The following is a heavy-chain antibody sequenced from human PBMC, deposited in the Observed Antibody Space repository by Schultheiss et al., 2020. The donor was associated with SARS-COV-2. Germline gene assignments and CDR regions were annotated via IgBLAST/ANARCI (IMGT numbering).Heavy chain of an antibody. CDR3: ARGRDYYDSSGFFDY. V-gene: IGHV4-4*07. CDR1: GGSISSYY. D-gene: IGHD3-22*01. CDR2: IYTSGST. Sequence: SQTLSLTCTVSGGSISSYYWSWIRQPAGKGLEWIGRIYTSGSTNYNPSLKSRVTISVDTSKNQFSLKLSSVTAADTAVYYCARGRDYYDSSGFFDYWGQGTLVTVSS. J-gene: IGHJ4*02.